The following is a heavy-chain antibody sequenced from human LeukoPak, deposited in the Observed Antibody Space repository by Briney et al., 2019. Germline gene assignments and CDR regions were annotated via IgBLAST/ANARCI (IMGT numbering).Heavy chain of an antibody. Sequence: QSGRSLRLSCAVSGLTFSSNYMSWVRQAPGKGLEWVSVIYSGGSTYYADSVKGRFTISRDHSKNTLYLQMNSLRAEDTAVYYCARTLSYDSSGYYSQYFDYWGQGTLVTVSS. V-gene: IGHV3-53*01. J-gene: IGHJ4*02. CDR3: ARTLSYDSSGYYSQYFDY. CDR1: GLTFSSNY. CDR2: IYSGGST. D-gene: IGHD3-22*01.